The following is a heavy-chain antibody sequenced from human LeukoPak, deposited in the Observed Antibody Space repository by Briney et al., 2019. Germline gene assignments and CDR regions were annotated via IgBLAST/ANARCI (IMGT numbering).Heavy chain of an antibody. V-gene: IGHV4-59*01. CDR2: IDYSGST. CDR1: GSSISSYY. J-gene: IGHJ5*02. CDR3: ASDSKRAGSYYTWFVP. Sequence: SETLSLTCTVPGSSISSYYWNWIRQPPGKGLEWIGYIDYSGSTNYNPSLKSRVTVSVDTSKPQFSLALSSVSAADTAVYYCASDSKRAGSYYTWFVPWGQGNLVTVSS. D-gene: IGHD3-10*01.